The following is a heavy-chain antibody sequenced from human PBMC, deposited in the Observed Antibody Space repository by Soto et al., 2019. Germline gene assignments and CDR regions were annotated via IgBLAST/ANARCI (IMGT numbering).Heavy chain of an antibody. CDR3: ATIRNTAMVLGYYYYGMDV. CDR2: IYYSGST. J-gene: IGHJ6*02. Sequence: SETLSLTCTVSGGSISSYYWSWIRQPPGKGLEWIGYIYYSGSTNYNPSLKSRVTISVDTSKNQFSLKLSSVTAADTAVYYCATIRNTAMVLGYYYYGMDVWGQGTTVTVSS. D-gene: IGHD5-18*01. V-gene: IGHV4-59*01. CDR1: GGSISSYY.